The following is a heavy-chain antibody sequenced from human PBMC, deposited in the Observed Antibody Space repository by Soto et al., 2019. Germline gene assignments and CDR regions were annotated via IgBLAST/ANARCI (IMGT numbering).Heavy chain of an antibody. Sequence: ESGGDLVQPGGSLRLSCAASGFTFSSYTMNWVRQAPGKGLEWVSYISTSSSTIYYADSVKGRFTISRDNAKNSLYLQMNSLRDEDTAVYYCSRGYYSGSSRVYFDYWGQGTLVTVSS. CDR2: ISTSSSTI. V-gene: IGHV3-48*02. D-gene: IGHD1-26*01. CDR3: SRGYYSGSSRVYFDY. CDR1: GFTFSSYT. J-gene: IGHJ4*02.